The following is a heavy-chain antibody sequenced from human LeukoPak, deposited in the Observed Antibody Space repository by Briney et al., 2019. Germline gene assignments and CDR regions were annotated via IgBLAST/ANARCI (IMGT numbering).Heavy chain of an antibody. Sequence: GGSLRLSCAASGFTFRNHGMNWVRQAPGKGLEWVSGISPNGGITYYADSVKGRFTISRDNSRSTVSLQMNYLRAEDTAIYYCAKDDAWLQYENWGQGILVTASS. CDR1: GFTFRNHG. D-gene: IGHD5-24*01. CDR3: AKDDAWLQYEN. V-gene: IGHV3-23*01. CDR2: ISPNGGIT. J-gene: IGHJ4*02.